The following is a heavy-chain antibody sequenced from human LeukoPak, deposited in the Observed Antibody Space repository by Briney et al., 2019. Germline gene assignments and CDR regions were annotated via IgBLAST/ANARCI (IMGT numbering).Heavy chain of an antibody. CDR1: GGSFSGYY. CDR3: ARQGDDY. J-gene: IGHJ4*01. Sequence: ETLSLTCAVYGGSFSGYYWSWIRQPPGKGLECVANIKEDGSEKYYVDSVKGRFTISRDNVKNSLYLQMNSLRAEDTAVYYCARQGDDYWGHGTLVTVSS. CDR2: IKEDGSEK. D-gene: IGHD3-16*01. V-gene: IGHV3-7*01.